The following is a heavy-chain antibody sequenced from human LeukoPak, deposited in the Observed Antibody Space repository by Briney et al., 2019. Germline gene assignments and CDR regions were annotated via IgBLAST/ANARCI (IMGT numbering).Heavy chain of an antibody. CDR2: ISYDGSNK. CDR1: GFTFSTYA. V-gene: IGHV3-30*04. Sequence: PGRSLRLSCAASGFTFSTYAMHWVRQAPGKGLEWVAVISYDGSNKYYADSVNGRFTISRDNSKNTLFLQMNSLRAEDSAVYYCAREDYYFDYGGQGTLVTVSS. D-gene: IGHD3/OR15-3a*01. J-gene: IGHJ4*02. CDR3: AREDYYFDY.